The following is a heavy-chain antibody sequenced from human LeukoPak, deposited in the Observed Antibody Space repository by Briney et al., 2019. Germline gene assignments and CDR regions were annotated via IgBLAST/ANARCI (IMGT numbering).Heavy chain of an antibody. CDR1: GGSISSSSYY. D-gene: IGHD2/OR15-2a*01. CDR2: IYYSGSP. Sequence: PSETLSLTCTVSGGSISSSSYYWGWIRQPPGKGLEWIGSIYYSGSPYYNPSLKSRVTISVDTSKNQFSLKLSSVTAADTAVYYCARSLMTLSDAFDIWGQGTMVTVSS. V-gene: IGHV4-39*01. J-gene: IGHJ3*02. CDR3: ARSLMTLSDAFDI.